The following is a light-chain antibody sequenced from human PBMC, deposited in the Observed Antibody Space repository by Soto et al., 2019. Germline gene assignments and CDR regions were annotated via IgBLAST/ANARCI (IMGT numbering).Light chain of an antibody. CDR1: QDISNY. CDR2: DAS. CDR3: QQSDSRPIT. J-gene: IGKJ5*01. Sequence: DIQMTQSPSSLSAYVGARVTITCRASQDISNYLNWYQQRPGKAPKLLIYDASNLERGVPSRFSGTRSGTHFTFAITSLQPEDVATYYCQQSDSRPITFGQGTRLEI. V-gene: IGKV1-33*01.